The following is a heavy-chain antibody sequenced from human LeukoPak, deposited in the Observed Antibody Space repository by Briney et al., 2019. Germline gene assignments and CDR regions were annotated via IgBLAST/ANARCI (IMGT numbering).Heavy chain of an antibody. D-gene: IGHD3-16*01. CDR2: ISAYNGNI. V-gene: IGHV1-18*01. CDR1: GYTFTSYG. Sequence: ASVKVSCKASGYTFTSYGISWVRQAPGQGLEWMGWISAYNGNINYAQKLQGRVTMTTDTSTSTAYMELRSLRSDDTAVYYCARYSFLMITFGGVTSYGMDVWGQGTTVTVSS. J-gene: IGHJ6*02. CDR3: ARYSFLMITFGGVTSYGMDV.